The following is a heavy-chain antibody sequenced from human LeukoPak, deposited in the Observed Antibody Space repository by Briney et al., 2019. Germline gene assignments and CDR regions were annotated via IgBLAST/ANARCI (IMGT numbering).Heavy chain of an antibody. CDR1: GGTVSSDA. J-gene: IGHJ5*02. Sequence: SVKVSCKAAGGTVSSDASSWVRQAPGQELEWMGGIIPIFGTANYAQKFQGRVTITADESTSTAYMELSSLRSEDTAVYYCARDSPDSSSGLNSFAPWGQETLVPVSS. D-gene: IGHD6-13*01. V-gene: IGHV1-69*13. CDR3: ARDSPDSSSGLNSFAP. CDR2: IIPIFGTA.